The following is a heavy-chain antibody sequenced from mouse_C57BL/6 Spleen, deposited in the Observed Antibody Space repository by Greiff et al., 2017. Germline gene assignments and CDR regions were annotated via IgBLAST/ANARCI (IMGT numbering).Heavy chain of an antibody. D-gene: IGHD3-2*02. CDR2: IYPSDSET. V-gene: IGHV1-61*01. CDR3: AREDSAGYGYFDY. J-gene: IGHJ2*01. CDR1: GYTFTSYW. Sequence: VQLQQPGAELVRPGSSVKLSCKASGYTFTSYWMAWVKQRPGQGLEWIGNIYPSDSETHYNQKFKDKATLTVDKSSSTAYMQLSSLTSEDSAVYYGAREDSAGYGYFDYWGQGTTLTVSS.